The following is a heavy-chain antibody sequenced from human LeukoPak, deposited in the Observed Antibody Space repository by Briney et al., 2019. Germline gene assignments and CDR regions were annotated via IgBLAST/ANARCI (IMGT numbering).Heavy chain of an antibody. CDR2: ISGNGAST. Sequence: PGGSLRLSCAASGFTFRSCAMSWVRQAPGKGLEWVSAISGNGASTYYVDSVKGRFTISRDNSKNTLYLQMNSLGDEDTAVYYCAREMGLNIVATFGYWGQGTLVTVSS. V-gene: IGHV3-23*01. J-gene: IGHJ4*02. D-gene: IGHD5-12*01. CDR1: GFTFRSCA. CDR3: AREMGLNIVATFGY.